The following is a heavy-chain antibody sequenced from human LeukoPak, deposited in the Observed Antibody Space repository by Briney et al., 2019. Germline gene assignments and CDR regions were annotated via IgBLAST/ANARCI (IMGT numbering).Heavy chain of an antibody. V-gene: IGHV3-23*01. D-gene: IGHD3-10*01. CDR3: ARDWAGELSY. CDR1: GFTFSSYA. J-gene: IGHJ4*02. CDR2: ISGSGGST. Sequence: GGSLRLSCAASGFTFSSYAMSWVRQAPGKGLEWVSAISGSGGSTYYADSVKGRFTISRDNAKNSLYLQMNSLRAEDTAVYYCARDWAGELSYWGQGTLVTVSS.